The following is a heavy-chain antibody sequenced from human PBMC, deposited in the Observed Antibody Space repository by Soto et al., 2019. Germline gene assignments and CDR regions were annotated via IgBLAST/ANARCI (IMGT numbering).Heavy chain of an antibody. D-gene: IGHD1-7*01. V-gene: IGHV3-64*01. CDR3: VRRVSGNYDY. CDR1: GFTFSSYD. J-gene: IGHJ4*02. Sequence: EVQLAESGGGMVQPGGSLRLSCVASGFTFSSYDMHWVRQAPGKGLEYVSSISSNWGTTYYGNSVKGRLTISRDNSKNTLYLQMGSLRAEDMAVYYCVRRVSGNYDYWGQVTLVTVSS. CDR2: ISSNWGTT.